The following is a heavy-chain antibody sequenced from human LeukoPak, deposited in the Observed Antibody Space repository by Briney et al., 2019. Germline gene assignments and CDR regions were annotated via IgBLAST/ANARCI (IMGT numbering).Heavy chain of an antibody. J-gene: IGHJ5*02. CDR2: MNPKSGNT. Sequence: GASVKVSCKASGYTFTAYDINWVRQATGQGLEWMRWMNPKSGNTGYAQRFQGRVTFTMNISITTAYMEMNSLTSEDTAIYYCARPYCSSTSCSRWLDPWGQGTLVTVSS. CDR3: ARPYCSSTSCSRWLDP. V-gene: IGHV1-8*03. D-gene: IGHD2-2*01. CDR1: GYTFTAYD.